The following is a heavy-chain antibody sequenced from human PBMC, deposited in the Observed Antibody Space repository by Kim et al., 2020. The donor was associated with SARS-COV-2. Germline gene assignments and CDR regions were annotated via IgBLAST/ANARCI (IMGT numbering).Heavy chain of an antibody. Sequence: ADSVKGRFPISTDTSKNMMYLQMNSLRAEDTAVYYCTRDPDYSKGASFDYWGQGTLVTVSS. J-gene: IGHJ4*02. CDR3: TRDPDYSKGASFDY. V-gene: IGHV3-74*01. D-gene: IGHD4-4*01.